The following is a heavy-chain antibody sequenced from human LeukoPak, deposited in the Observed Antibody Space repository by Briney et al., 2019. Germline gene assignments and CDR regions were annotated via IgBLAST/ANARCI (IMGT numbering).Heavy chain of an antibody. V-gene: IGHV3-66*01. CDR1: GITVSSNY. CDR3: ARIYGSGSYYKGRPLDY. D-gene: IGHD3-10*01. CDR2: IYSGGST. J-gene: IGHJ4*02. Sequence: TGGSLRLSCAGTGITVSSNYMSWVRQAPGKGLEWVSVIYSGGSTYYADSVKGRFTISRDNSKNTLYLQMNSLRAEDTAVYYCARIYGSGSYYKGRPLDYWGQGTLVTVSS.